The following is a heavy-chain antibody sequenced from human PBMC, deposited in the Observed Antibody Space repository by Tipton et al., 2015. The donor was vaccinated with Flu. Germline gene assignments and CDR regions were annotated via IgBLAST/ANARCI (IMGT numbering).Heavy chain of an antibody. Sequence: GSLRLSCTASGFIFSNYWMSWVRQAPGKGLEWVANIKQDGSEKYYVDSVKGRFTISRDNAKNSLYLQMNSLRAEDTAVYYCAREGGYCNSATCYKYFQHWGQGTLVTVYS. CDR3: AREGGYCNSATCYKYFQH. CDR2: IKQDGSEK. V-gene: IGHV3-7*03. D-gene: IGHD2-2*02. J-gene: IGHJ1*01. CDR1: GFIFSNYW.